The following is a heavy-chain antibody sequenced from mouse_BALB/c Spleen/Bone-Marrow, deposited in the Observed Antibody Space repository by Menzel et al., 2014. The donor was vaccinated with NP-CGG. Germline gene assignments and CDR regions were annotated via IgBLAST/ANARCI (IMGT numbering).Heavy chain of an antibody. CDR3: AREGDYDGFAY. CDR1: GYTFTSYW. J-gene: IGHJ3*01. V-gene: IGHV1-7*01. CDR2: INPSTGYT. Sequence: QVQLQQSGAELAKPGASVKMSCKASGYTFTSYWMHWVKQRPGQGLEWIGYINPSTGYTEYNQKFKDKATLTADKSSSTAYMQLSSLTSEDSAVYYCAREGDYDGFAYWGRGTLVTVSA. D-gene: IGHD2-4*01.